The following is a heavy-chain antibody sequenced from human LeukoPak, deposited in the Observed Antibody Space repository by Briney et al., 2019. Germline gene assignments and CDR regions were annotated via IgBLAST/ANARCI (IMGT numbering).Heavy chain of an antibody. D-gene: IGHD6-6*01. CDR3: ARVGHSSSSPYYYYYYMDV. CDR2: MWDDGTNE. CDR1: GFTFSSYG. V-gene: IGHV3-33*08. J-gene: IGHJ6*03. Sequence: GGSLRLSCAASGFTFSSYGMHWVRQAPGKGLEWVAVMWDDGTNENYVESVKGRFSISRDSAKNTLYLQMNSLRAEDAAVYYCARVGHSSSSPYYYYYYMDVWGKGTTVTVSS.